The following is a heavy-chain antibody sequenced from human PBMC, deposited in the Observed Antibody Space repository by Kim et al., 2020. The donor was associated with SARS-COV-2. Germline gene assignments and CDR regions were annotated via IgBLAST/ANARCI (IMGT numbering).Heavy chain of an antibody. CDR1: GYSFTSYW. V-gene: IGHV5-51*01. Sequence: GESLKISCKGSGYSFTSYWIGWVRQMPGKGLEWMGIIYPGDSDTRYSPSFQGQVTISADKSISTAYLQWSSLKASDTAMYYCARHIYPRKGRYYGMDVWGQGTTVTVSS. CDR3: ARHIYPRKGRYYGMDV. CDR2: IYPGDSDT. D-gene: IGHD3-9*01. J-gene: IGHJ6*02.